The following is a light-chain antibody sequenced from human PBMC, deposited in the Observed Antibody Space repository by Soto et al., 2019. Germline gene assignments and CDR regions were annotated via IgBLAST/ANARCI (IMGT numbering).Light chain of an antibody. CDR1: SSDVGGYNY. J-gene: IGLJ2*01. Sequence: QSVLTQPASVSGSPGQSITISCTGTSSDVGGYNYVSWYQQYPGKAPKLMIYDVSNRPSGVSNRFSGSKSGNTASLTISGLQAEDEADYYCSSYTSSSTVVFGGGTKVTGL. CDR2: DVS. CDR3: SSYTSSSTVV. V-gene: IGLV2-14*01.